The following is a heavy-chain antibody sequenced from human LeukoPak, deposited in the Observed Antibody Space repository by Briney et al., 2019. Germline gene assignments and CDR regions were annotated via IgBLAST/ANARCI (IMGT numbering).Heavy chain of an antibody. CDR3: AKGAMGALNWFDP. CDR2: ISGSGGST. J-gene: IGHJ5*02. CDR1: GFAFSSYG. Sequence: GGTLRLSCAASGFAFSSYGMSWVRQAPGKGLEWVSAISGSGGSTYYADSVKGRFTISRDNSKNTLYLQMNSLRAEDTAVYYCAKGAMGALNWFDPWGQGTLVTVSS. V-gene: IGHV3-23*01. D-gene: IGHD1-26*01.